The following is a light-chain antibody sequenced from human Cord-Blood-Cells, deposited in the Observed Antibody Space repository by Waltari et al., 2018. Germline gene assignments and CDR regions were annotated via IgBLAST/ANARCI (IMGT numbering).Light chain of an antibody. J-gene: IGKJ2*01. CDR2: GAS. V-gene: IGKV3-15*01. Sequence: EIVMTQSPATLSVSPGERATLSCRASQSVSSNLAWYQQKPGQAPRLLIYGASTRATGIPARFSGRGSGTEFTLTISSLQSEYFAVYYCQQYNNWPPYTFGQGTKLEIK. CDR1: QSVSSN. CDR3: QQYNNWPPYT.